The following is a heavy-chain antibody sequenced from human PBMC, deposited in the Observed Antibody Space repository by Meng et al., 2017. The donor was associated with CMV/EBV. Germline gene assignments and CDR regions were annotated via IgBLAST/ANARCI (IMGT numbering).Heavy chain of an antibody. Sequence: GESLKISCAASGFTFSNAWMSWVRQAPGKGLEWVGRIKSKTDGGTTDYAAPVKGRFTISRDDSKNTLYLQMNSLKTEDTAVYYCTTRYCSSTSCGGMDVWGQGTTVTVS. V-gene: IGHV3-15*01. CDR2: IKSKTDGGTT. D-gene: IGHD2-2*01. J-gene: IGHJ6*02. CDR3: TTRYCSSTSCGGMDV. CDR1: GFTFSNAW.